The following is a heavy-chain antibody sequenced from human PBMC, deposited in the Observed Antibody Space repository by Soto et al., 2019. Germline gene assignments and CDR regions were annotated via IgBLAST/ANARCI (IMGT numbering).Heavy chain of an antibody. CDR3: AGGFHYCSSTSCYPLRWFDP. D-gene: IGHD2-2*01. V-gene: IGHV1-69*13. J-gene: IGHJ5*02. CDR2: IIPIFGTA. Sequence: SVKVSCKASGGTFSSYAISWVRQAPGQGLEWMGGIIPIFGTANYAQKFQGRVTITADESTSTAYMELSSLRSEDTAVYYCAGGFHYCSSTSCYPLRWFDPWGQGTLVTAPQ. CDR1: GGTFSSYA.